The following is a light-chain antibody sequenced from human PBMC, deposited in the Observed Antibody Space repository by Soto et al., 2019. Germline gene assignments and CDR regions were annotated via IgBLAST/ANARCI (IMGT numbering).Light chain of an antibody. V-gene: IGLV1-40*01. CDR2: ADN. Sequence: QFVLTQTPSVSGAPGQTITMSCTGSSSNIGAGYDVPWYQQIPGAAPRLLIYADNNRPSGVPDRFSASKSGTSASLAITGLQGEDEANYYCQSYDTSLSGVIFGAGTKLTVL. J-gene: IGLJ2*01. CDR1: SSNIGAGYD. CDR3: QSYDTSLSGVI.